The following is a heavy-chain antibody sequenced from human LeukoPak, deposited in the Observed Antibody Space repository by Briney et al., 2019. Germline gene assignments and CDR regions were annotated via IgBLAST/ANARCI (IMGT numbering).Heavy chain of an antibody. CDR3: AKDGRELLRYFDY. Sequence: GGSLRLSCAASGFTLSSHSMNWVRQAPGKGLEWVSSISSSSSYIYYADSVKGRFTISRGNSKNTLYLQMNSLRAEDTAVYYCAKDGRELLRYFDYWGQGTLVTVSS. J-gene: IGHJ4*02. CDR2: ISSSSSYI. V-gene: IGHV3-21*04. CDR1: GFTLSSHS. D-gene: IGHD1-26*01.